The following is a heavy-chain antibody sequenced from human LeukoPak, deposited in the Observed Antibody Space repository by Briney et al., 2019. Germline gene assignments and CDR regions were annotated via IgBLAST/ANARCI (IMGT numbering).Heavy chain of an antibody. D-gene: IGHD1-26*01. CDR3: ARDLGATTGAPWYYFDN. V-gene: IGHV1-2*02. J-gene: IGHJ4*01. Sequence: GASVKVSCKASGYTFTDYYFHWGRQGPGQGLECMGGINPNTGGTNYPHKFQGRVTMNRDTAISNAYMELTSLRSDDTAVYYCARDLGATTGAPWYYFDNWGQGTLVTVPS. CDR1: GYTFTDYY. CDR2: INPNTGGT.